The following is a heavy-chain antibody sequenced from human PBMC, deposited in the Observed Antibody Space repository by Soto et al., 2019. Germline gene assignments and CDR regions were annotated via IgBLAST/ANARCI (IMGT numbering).Heavy chain of an antibody. D-gene: IGHD3-22*01. V-gene: IGHV3-33*01. CDR3: ARDRFQYYDSSGQPTQGGAYDS. CDR2: IWDDGSNK. Sequence: QVQLVESGGGVVQSGRSLRLSCAASGFTVSSYGMHWVRQAPGKGLEWVAVIWDDGSNKYYADSVKGRFTISRDNSKNTMHMQMNRLRAEDKAVYYCARDRFQYYDSSGQPTQGGAYDSWGQGTLVTVSS. J-gene: IGHJ3*02. CDR1: GFTVSSYG.